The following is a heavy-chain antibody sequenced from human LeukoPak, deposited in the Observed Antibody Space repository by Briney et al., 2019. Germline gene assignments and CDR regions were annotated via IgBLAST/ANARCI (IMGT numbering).Heavy chain of an antibody. J-gene: IGHJ4*02. Sequence: PSETLSLTCTVSGGSISSSSYYWGWIRQPPGKGLEWIGDIYYSGSTYYNPSLKSRVTISLDTSKNQFSLKLSSVTAADTAVYYCARLRGDGYNWFDYWGQGTLVTVSS. CDR1: GGSISSSSYY. V-gene: IGHV4-39*01. CDR2: IYYSGST. D-gene: IGHD5-24*01. CDR3: ARLRGDGYNWFDY.